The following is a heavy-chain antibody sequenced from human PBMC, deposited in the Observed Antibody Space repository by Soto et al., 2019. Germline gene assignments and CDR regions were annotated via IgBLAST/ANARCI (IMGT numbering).Heavy chain of an antibody. J-gene: IGHJ5*02. D-gene: IGHD1-26*01. Sequence: PGGSLRLSCAASGFTFDEYAMHWVRQPPGKGLEWVSGINWNSGILGYADSVRGRFTISRDNANNSLHLQMNSLRAEDTALYYCAKGRSRWERLEVQKWFDIWGQGILVTVSS. CDR3: AKGRSRWERLEVQKWFDI. CDR1: GFTFDEYA. V-gene: IGHV3-9*01. CDR2: INWNSGIL.